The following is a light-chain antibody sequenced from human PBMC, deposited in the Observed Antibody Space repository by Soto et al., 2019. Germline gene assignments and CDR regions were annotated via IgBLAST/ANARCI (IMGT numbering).Light chain of an antibody. CDR2: DAS. J-gene: IGKJ3*01. CDR1: QDINNY. V-gene: IGKV1-33*01. Sequence: DIQMTQSPSSLSASVGDRVTITCQASQDINNYLIWYQQKPGKAPKLLIYDASNLETGVPSRFSGSGSGTDFILTISSPQPEDTATYYCQHYDNLPRVTFGPGTKVEIK. CDR3: QHYDNLPRVT.